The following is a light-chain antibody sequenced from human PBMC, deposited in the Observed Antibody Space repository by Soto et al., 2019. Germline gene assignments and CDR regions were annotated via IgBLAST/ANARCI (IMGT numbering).Light chain of an antibody. CDR1: SSNIGAGYD. CDR3: QSYDSSLSGL. Sequence: QSVLTQPPSVSGAPGQRVTISCTGSSSNIGAGYDVHWYQQLPGRAPKLLIYGNSNRPSGVPDRFSGSKSGTSASLAITGLQAEDEADYYCQSYDSSLSGLFGTGTKVTVL. CDR2: GNS. V-gene: IGLV1-40*01. J-gene: IGLJ1*01.